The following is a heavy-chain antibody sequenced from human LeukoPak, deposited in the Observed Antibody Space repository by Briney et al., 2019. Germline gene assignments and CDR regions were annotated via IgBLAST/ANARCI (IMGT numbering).Heavy chain of an antibody. J-gene: IGHJ4*02. V-gene: IGHV1-2*02. CDR1: GYTFTGYY. CDR2: INPNSGGT. Sequence: GASVKVSCKASGYTFTGYYMHWVRQAPGQGLEWMGWINPNSGGTNYAQKFQGRVTMTRDTSISTAYMELSRLRSDDTAVYYCARDMWGRALQLWPINFDYWGQGTLVTVSS. CDR3: ARDMWGRALQLWPINFDY. D-gene: IGHD5-18*01.